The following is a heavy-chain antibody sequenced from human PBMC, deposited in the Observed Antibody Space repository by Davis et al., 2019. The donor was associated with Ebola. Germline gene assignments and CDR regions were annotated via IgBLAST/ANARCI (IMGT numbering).Heavy chain of an antibody. CDR1: GFTFSSYS. CDR3: AKTRSVVVVTASPFDY. CDR2: ISSSSSTI. Sequence: GESLKISCAASGFTFSSYSMNWVRQAPEKGLEWLSYISSSSSTIYYADSVRGRFTISRDNAKNSLYLETNSLRDEDTAVYYCAKTRSVVVVTASPFDYWGQGTLVTVSS. D-gene: IGHD2-21*02. V-gene: IGHV3-48*02. J-gene: IGHJ4*02.